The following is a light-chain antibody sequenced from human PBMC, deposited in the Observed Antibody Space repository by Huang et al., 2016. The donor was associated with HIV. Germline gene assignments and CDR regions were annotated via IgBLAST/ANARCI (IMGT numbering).Light chain of an antibody. V-gene: IGKV1-5*03. CDR2: QAS. CDR3: QQHNSYPIT. CDR1: QRISNW. J-gene: IGKJ5*01. Sequence: DIQMTQSPSTLSASVGDRVTITCRATQRISNWLAWYQQKPGKAPKLRNDQASSLESGVPSRFSGRGSGTEFTLTISSLQPDDLATYYCQQHNSYPITFGQGTRLEI.